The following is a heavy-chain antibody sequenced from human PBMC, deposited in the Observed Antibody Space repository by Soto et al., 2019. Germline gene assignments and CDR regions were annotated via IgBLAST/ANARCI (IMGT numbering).Heavy chain of an antibody. J-gene: IGHJ3*02. CDR1: GYTFTSYY. V-gene: IGHV1-46*03. Sequence: ASVKVSCKASGYTFTSYYMHWVRQAPGQGLEWMGIINPSGGSTSYAQKFQGRVTMTRNTSTSTVYMELSSLRSEDTAVYYCARALVVVVAATRTDAFDIWSQGTMVTVSS. CDR3: ARALVVVVAATRTDAFDI. D-gene: IGHD2-15*01. CDR2: INPSGGST.